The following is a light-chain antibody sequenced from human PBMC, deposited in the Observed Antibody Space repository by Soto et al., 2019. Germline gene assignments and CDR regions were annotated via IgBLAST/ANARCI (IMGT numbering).Light chain of an antibody. CDR3: QHYGGSPGT. J-gene: IGKJ1*01. CDR2: DAS. V-gene: IGKV3-20*01. CDR1: QSVSSY. Sequence: IVLTHSPGTLSLSPWERATLSCRASQSVSSYLAWYQQKPGQAPRLLIYDASSRATGIPDRFSGSGSGTDFTLTISRLEPEDFAVYYCQHYGGSPGTFGQGTKVDIK.